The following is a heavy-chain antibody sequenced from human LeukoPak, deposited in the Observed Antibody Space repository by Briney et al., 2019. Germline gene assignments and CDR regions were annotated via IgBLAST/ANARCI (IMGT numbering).Heavy chain of an antibody. J-gene: IGHJ4*02. Sequence: GGSLRLSCAASGFTFSSYDMSWVRQAPGKGLEWVSAISGSGDSTYYADSVKGRFTISRDNSKNTLYLQMDSLRVEDTAFYYCAKDNRRHYTSGPNPDSLHWGQGALVTVSS. V-gene: IGHV3-23*01. CDR3: AKDNRRHYTSGPNPDSLH. CDR2: ISGSGDST. CDR1: GFTFSSYD. D-gene: IGHD6-19*01.